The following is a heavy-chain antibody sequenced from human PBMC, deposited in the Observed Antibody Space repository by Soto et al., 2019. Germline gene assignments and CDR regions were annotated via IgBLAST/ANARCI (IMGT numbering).Heavy chain of an antibody. J-gene: IGHJ4*02. Sequence: LSLTCTVSGGSISSYYWSWIRQPPGKGLEWIGYIYYSGSTNYNPSLKSRVTISVDTSKNQFSLKLSSVTAADTAVYYCARASSWYDPFDYWGQGTLVTVSS. CDR1: GGSISSYY. V-gene: IGHV4-59*01. D-gene: IGHD6-13*01. CDR3: ARASSWYDPFDY. CDR2: IYYSGST.